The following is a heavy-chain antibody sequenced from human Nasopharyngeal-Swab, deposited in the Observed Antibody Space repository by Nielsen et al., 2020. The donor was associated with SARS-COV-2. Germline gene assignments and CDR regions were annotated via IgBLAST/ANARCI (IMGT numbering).Heavy chain of an antibody. CDR3: ASLSGSSSAYYYYMDV. J-gene: IGHJ6*03. Sequence: GGSLRLSCAASGFTFDDYAMHWVRQAPGKGLEWVSGISWNSGSIGYADSVKGRFTISRDNAKNSLYLQMNSLRAEDTALYYCASLSGSSSAYYYYMDVWGKGTTVTASS. V-gene: IGHV3-9*01. D-gene: IGHD6-6*01. CDR2: ISWNSGSI. CDR1: GFTFDDYA.